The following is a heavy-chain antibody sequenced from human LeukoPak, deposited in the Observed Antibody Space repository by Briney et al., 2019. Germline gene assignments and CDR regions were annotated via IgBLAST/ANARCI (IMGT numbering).Heavy chain of an antibody. J-gene: IGHJ4*02. CDR3: ASPLITMVRGVIIWTDDY. Sequence: GGSLRLSCAASGFSFSYYWMHWVRQAPGKGLVWVSRINSDGSSTSYADSVKGRFTISRDNAKNTLYLQMNSLRAEDTAVYYCASPLITMVRGVIIWTDDYWGQGTLVTVSS. D-gene: IGHD3-10*01. V-gene: IGHV3-74*01. CDR2: INSDGSST. CDR1: GFSFSYYW.